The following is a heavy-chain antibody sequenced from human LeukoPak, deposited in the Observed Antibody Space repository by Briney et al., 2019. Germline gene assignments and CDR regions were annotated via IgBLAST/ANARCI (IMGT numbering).Heavy chain of an antibody. Sequence: SETLSLTCTVSGGSISSSSYYWGWIRQPPGKGLEWIGSTYYSGSTYYNPSLKSRVTISVDTSKNQFSLKLSSVTAADTAVYYCARDRVVVVPAATRYFDYWGQGTLVTVSS. CDR1: GGSISSSSYY. D-gene: IGHD2-2*01. J-gene: IGHJ4*02. V-gene: IGHV4-39*07. CDR2: TYYSGST. CDR3: ARDRVVVVPAATRYFDY.